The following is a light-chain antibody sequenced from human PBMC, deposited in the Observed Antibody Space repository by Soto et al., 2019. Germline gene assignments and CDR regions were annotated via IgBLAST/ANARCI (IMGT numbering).Light chain of an antibody. Sequence: EIVLTQSPGTLSLSPGERATLSCRASQSVSSSYLAWYQQKPGQAPRLLIYGASSRATGIPDRFSGSGSGTDFTLTISRLEPEDFAVYYCQQYGSSPGWTIGQGTKVDIK. CDR3: QQYGSSPGWT. V-gene: IGKV3-20*01. CDR2: GAS. J-gene: IGKJ1*01. CDR1: QSVSSSY.